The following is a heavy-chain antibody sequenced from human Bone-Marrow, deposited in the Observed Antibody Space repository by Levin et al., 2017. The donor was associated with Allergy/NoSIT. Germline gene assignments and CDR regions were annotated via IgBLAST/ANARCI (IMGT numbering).Heavy chain of an antibody. CDR3: VRIVAIAAFAD. D-gene: IGHD2-15*01. V-gene: IGHV3-7*03. CDR2: IRQDGIVH. CDR1: GFTFSNFW. J-gene: IGHJ4*02. Sequence: PGGSLRLSCAGSGFTFSNFWMAWVRQAPGKRLDWVANIRQDGIVHYYVDSVRGRFTVSRDNAKNSLYLQMNSLRVEDTAVYYCVRIVAIAAFADWGQGTLVTVSS.